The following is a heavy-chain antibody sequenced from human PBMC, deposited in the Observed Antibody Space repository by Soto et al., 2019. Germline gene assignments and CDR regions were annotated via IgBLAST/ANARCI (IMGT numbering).Heavy chain of an antibody. CDR1: GSPFTSYY. V-gene: IGHV1-8*01. Sequence: ASVKVSCKASGSPFTSYYINWVRQATGQGLEWMGWMNPNSGKTGYAQKFQGRVTMTRNTSISTAYMELSSLRYEDTAVCYCARARGTMFSLDVWDQETTVAAAS. D-gene: IGHD3-10*02. J-gene: IGHJ6*02. CDR2: MNPNSGKT. CDR3: ARARGTMFSLDV.